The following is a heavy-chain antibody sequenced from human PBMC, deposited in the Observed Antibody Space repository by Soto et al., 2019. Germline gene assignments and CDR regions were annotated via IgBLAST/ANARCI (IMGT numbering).Heavy chain of an antibody. CDR2: ISDDGNNK. J-gene: IGHJ4*02. CDR3: ARDDEGGSDCDLGY. Sequence: QVQLVESGGGVVQPGRSLRLSCAASGFTFSRYTMHWVRQAPGKGRGWMAFISDDGNNKYYADSVKGQFTISRDNSKNTLYLQMNSLRTEDTAVYYCARDDEGGSDCDLGYWGQGTLVTVSS. V-gene: IGHV3-30-3*01. D-gene: IGHD3-10*01. CDR1: GFTFSRYT.